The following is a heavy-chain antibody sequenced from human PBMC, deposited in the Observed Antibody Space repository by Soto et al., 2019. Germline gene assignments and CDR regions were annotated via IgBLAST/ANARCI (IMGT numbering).Heavy chain of an antibody. D-gene: IGHD6-13*01. CDR3: ARGLITAAGILDAFDI. CDR1: GGSISSYY. V-gene: IGHV4-59*01. CDR2: IYYSGST. J-gene: IGHJ3*02. Sequence: ETLSLTCTVSGGSISSYYWSWIRRPPGKGLEWIGYIYYSGSTNYNPSLKSRVTISVDTSKNQFSLKLSSVTAADTAVYYCARGLITAAGILDAFDIWGQGTMVTVSS.